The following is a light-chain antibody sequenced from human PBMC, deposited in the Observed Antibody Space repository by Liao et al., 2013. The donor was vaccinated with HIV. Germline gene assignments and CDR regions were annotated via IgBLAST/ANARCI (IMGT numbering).Light chain of an antibody. CDR1: NIGSKS. Sequence: SYELTQPPSVSVAPGKTARITCGGNNIGSKSVHWYQQKPGQAPVLVMYYDRDRPSGIPERFSGSNSGNTATLTISRVEAGDEADYYCQAWHNGGVFGGGTKLTVL. CDR2: YDR. V-gene: IGLV3-21*01. J-gene: IGLJ3*02. CDR3: QAWHNGGV.